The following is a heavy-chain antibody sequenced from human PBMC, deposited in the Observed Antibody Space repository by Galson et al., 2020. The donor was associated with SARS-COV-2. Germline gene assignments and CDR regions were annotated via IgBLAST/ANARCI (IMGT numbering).Heavy chain of an antibody. D-gene: IGHD4-17*01. V-gene: IGHV3-30-3*01. CDR1: GFTFSSYA. CDR3: ARGYGDYVPGHFDY. J-gene: IGHJ4*02. CDR2: ISYDGSNK. Sequence: GGSLRLSCAASGFTFSSYAMHWVRQAPGKGLEWVAVISYDGSNKYYADSVKGRFTISRDNSKNTLYLQMNSLRAEDTAVYYCARGYGDYVPGHFDYWGQGTLVTVSS.